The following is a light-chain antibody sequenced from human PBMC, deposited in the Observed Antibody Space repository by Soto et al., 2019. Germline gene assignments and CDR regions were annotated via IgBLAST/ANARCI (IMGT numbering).Light chain of an antibody. V-gene: IGKV3-20*01. CDR1: QSIISNF. CDR3: QQYNKWPLT. Sequence: EIVLTQSPGTLSLSPGETASLSCWASQSIISNFLAWYQQRRGQPPRLLIYDSSRRASGIPARFTGSGSGTAFTLTISRVEPEDSAVYYCQQYNKWPLTFGQGTKVEIK. CDR2: DSS. J-gene: IGKJ1*01.